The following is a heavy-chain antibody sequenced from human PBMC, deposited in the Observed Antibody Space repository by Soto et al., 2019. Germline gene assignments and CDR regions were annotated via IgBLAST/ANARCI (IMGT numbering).Heavy chain of an antibody. D-gene: IGHD3-22*01. CDR1: GGSISSSSYY. Sequence: QLQLQESGPGLVKPSETLSLTCTVSGGSISSSSYYWGWIRQPPGKGLEWIGSIYYSGSTYYNPSLKSRVTISVDTSKNQFSLKLSSVTAADTAVYYCARLSYDSSGYLFDYWGQGTLVTVSS. CDR3: ARLSYDSSGYLFDY. CDR2: IYYSGST. V-gene: IGHV4-39*01. J-gene: IGHJ4*02.